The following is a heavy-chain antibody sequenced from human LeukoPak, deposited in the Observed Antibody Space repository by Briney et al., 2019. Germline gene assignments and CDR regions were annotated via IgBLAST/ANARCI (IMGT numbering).Heavy chain of an antibody. D-gene: IGHD1-26*01. CDR1: GYTFINYY. Sequence: ASVKVSCKASGYTFINYYIHWFRQAPGQGLEWMGIIYPSGGSTSYAQKFQGRVTMTRGTSTSTVYMELTSLSSEDTAVYYCARPNSGSYIALGFDYWGQGTLVTVSS. J-gene: IGHJ4*02. CDR3: ARPNSGSYIALGFDY. CDR2: IYPSGGST. V-gene: IGHV1-46*01.